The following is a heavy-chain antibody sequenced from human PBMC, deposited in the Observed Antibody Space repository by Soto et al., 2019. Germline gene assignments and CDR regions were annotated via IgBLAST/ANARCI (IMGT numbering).Heavy chain of an antibody. CDR2: IYYSGST. D-gene: IGHD3-16*01. CDR3: ARRGVGGYFDY. V-gene: IGHV4-61*05. Sequence: SETLSLTCTVSGGSISSSSYYWGWIRQPPGKGLEWIGYIYYSGSTNYNPSLKSRVTISVDTSKNQFSLKLSSVTAADTAVYYCARRGVGGYFDYWGQGTLVTVSS. CDR1: GGSISSSSYY. J-gene: IGHJ4*02.